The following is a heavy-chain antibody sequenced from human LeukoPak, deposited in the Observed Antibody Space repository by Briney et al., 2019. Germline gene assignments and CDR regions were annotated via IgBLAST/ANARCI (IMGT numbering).Heavy chain of an antibody. Sequence: PGGSLRLSCTASGFTFGDYAMSWVRQAPGKGLEWVGFIRSKAYGGTTEYAASVKGRFTISRDDSKSIAYLQMNSLKTEDTAVYYCTRQYYDFWSGYSYYYYYYYMDVWGNGTTVTVSS. CDR3: TRQYYDFWSGYSYYYYYYYMDV. CDR1: GFTFGDYA. J-gene: IGHJ6*03. D-gene: IGHD3-3*01. CDR2: IRSKAYGGTT. V-gene: IGHV3-49*04.